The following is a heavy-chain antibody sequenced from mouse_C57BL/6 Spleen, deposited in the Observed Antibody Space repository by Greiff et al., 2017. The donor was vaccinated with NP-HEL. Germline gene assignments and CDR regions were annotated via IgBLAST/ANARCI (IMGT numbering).Heavy chain of an antibody. CDR1: GYTFTSYG. D-gene: IGHD4-1*01. V-gene: IGHV1-81*01. Sequence: QVQLQQSGAELARPGASVKLSCKASGYTFTSYGISWVKQRTGQGLEWIGEIYPRSGNTYYNEKFKGKATLTADKSSSTAYMELRSLTSEDSAVYFCARSGTSQLAMGYFDNWGQGTTLTVSS. CDR2: IYPRSGNT. J-gene: IGHJ2*01. CDR3: ARSGTSQLAMGYFDN.